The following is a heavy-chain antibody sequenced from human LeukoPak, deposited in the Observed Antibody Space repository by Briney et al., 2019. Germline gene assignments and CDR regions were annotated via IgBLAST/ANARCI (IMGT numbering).Heavy chain of an antibody. Sequence: GGSLRLSCAASGFTLSSYGLHRVRQAPGKGVEGVAVIWCGGSNKYYADSVKGRFTISRDNSKNTLYLQMNSLRAEDTAVYYCAKSPEEGALDYWGQGTLVTVSS. J-gene: IGHJ4*02. CDR2: IWCGGSNK. CDR1: GFTLSSYG. CDR3: AKSPEEGALDY. D-gene: IGHD1-26*01. V-gene: IGHV3-30*02.